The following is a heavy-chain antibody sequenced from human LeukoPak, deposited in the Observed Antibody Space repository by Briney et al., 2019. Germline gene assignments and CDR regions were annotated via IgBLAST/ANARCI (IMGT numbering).Heavy chain of an antibody. J-gene: IGHJ3*02. Sequence: GGSLRLSCAASGFVFSTYGMHWVRQAPGKGLDWVAFIRYDGSNKYYADSEKGRFTISRDNAKNSLYLQMNSLRAEDTAVYYCAREIPGYDILAGRDAFDIWGQGTMVTVSS. V-gene: IGHV3-30*02. CDR3: AREIPGYDILAGRDAFDI. CDR2: IRYDGSNK. CDR1: GFVFSTYG. D-gene: IGHD3-9*01.